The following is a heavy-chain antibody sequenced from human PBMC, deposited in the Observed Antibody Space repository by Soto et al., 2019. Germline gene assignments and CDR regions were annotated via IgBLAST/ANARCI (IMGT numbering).Heavy chain of an antibody. J-gene: IGHJ4*02. CDR2: IYSSGST. Sequence: LRLSCAASGFTVSSNDMSWVRQAPGKGLEWVSLIYSSGSTHYADSVKGRFTISRDNSKNTVHLQMNTLRAEDTAVYYCARRPLNSNGAYWGQGTLVTVSS. CDR1: GFTVSSND. V-gene: IGHV3-53*01. CDR3: ARRPLNSNGAY. D-gene: IGHD3-22*01.